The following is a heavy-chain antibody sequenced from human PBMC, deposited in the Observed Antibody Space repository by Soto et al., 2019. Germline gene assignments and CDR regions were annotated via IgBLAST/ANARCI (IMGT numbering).Heavy chain of an antibody. Sequence: SETLSLTCTVSGGSVSSGDYYWSWIRQPPGKGLAWIGYIYYSGNTNCNPSLKSRVIISVDTSKNLFSLKLTSVTAADTAVYYCARIPVDTSMIYWLDPWGQGTRVTVSS. J-gene: IGHJ5*02. CDR2: IYYSGNT. CDR3: ARIPVDTSMIYWLDP. V-gene: IGHV4-61*08. D-gene: IGHD5-18*01. CDR1: GGSVSSGDYY.